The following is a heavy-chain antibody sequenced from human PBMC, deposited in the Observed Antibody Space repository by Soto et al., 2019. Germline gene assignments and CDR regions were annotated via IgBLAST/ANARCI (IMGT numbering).Heavy chain of an antibody. V-gene: IGHV3-11*01. J-gene: IGHJ5*02. CDR3: ARDKYTNYVNYFGL. CDR1: GFTFRNYY. CDR2: ITSSGGST. D-gene: IGHD3-16*01. Sequence: KPGGSLRLSCAASGFTFRNYYMTWMRQTPGKGLEWISTITSSGGSTYYAASVKGRVTISRDNANNSLYLQMTGLRAEDTALYYCARDKYTNYVNYFGLWGQGTLVTVSS.